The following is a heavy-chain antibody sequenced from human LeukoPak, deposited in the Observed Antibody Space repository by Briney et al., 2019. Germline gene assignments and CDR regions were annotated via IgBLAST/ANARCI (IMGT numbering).Heavy chain of an antibody. Sequence: ASVKVSCKVSGYTFTGYYMHWVRQAPGQGLEWMGWINPNSGGTNYAQKFQGRVTMTRDTSISTAYMELSRLRSDDTAVYYCARETPIVATHGTEGFDYWGQGTLVTVSS. D-gene: IGHD5-12*01. V-gene: IGHV1-2*02. CDR3: ARETPIVATHGTEGFDY. CDR2: INPNSGGT. CDR1: GYTFTGYY. J-gene: IGHJ4*02.